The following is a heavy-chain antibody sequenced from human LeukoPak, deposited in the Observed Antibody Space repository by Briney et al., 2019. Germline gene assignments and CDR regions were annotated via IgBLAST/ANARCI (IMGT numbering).Heavy chain of an antibody. J-gene: IGHJ4*02. V-gene: IGHV4-61*02. CDR1: GASISSGNYY. D-gene: IGHD4-17*01. CDR3: AKNGAVTSFDS. Sequence: KSSQTLSLTCTVSGASISSGNYYSSWIRQPAGNGLEWIVRVYNRGTTEYNPSLESPFPISTATAHNQFYLNPRSVTAADTAVYYCAKNGAVTSFDSWGQGTLVTVSS. CDR2: VYNRGTT.